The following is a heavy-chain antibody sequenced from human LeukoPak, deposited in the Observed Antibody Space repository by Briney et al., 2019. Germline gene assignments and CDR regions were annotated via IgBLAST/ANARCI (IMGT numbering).Heavy chain of an antibody. D-gene: IGHD6-19*01. V-gene: IGHV5-51*01. Sequence: GESLKISCKGSGYSFINYWIGWVRQMPGKGLEGMGIIYPGDSDTRYSPSFQGQVTISADKSISTASLQWSPLTASHTPFYYCASESGGWYGGVDYWGLGTLVTASS. CDR3: ASESGGWYGGVDY. CDR1: GYSFINYW. J-gene: IGHJ4*02. CDR2: IYPGDSDT.